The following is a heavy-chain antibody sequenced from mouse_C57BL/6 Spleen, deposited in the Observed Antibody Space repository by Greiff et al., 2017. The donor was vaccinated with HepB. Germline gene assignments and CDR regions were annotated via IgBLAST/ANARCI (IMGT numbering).Heavy chain of an antibody. CDR1: GYTFTSYW. V-gene: IGHV1-61*01. CDR2: IYPSDSET. D-gene: IGHD1-1*01. J-gene: IGHJ2*01. Sequence: QVQLQQPGAELVRPGSSVKLSCKASGYTFTSYWMDWVKQRPGQGLEWIGNIYPSDSETHYNQKFKDKATLTVDKSSSTAYMQLSSLTSEDSAVYYCARGGIYYYGSSCLFAYWGQGTTLTVSS. CDR3: ARGGIYYYGSSCLFAY.